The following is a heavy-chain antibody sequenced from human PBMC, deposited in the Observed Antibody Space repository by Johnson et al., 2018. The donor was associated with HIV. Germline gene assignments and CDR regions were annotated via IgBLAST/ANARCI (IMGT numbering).Heavy chain of an antibody. V-gene: IGHV3-20*04. Sequence: VQLVESGGGVVQPGGSLRLSCAASGFTFSSYAMSWVRQAPGKGLEWVSGIYWTGGRTSYADSVKGRFTISRDNAKNSMYLQMNNVRAEDTALYFCARASNYYDSFGYYRWGGGSDIWGQGTMVTVSS. CDR3: ARASNYYDSFGYYRWGGGSDI. CDR2: IYWTGGRT. D-gene: IGHD3-22*01. J-gene: IGHJ3*02. CDR1: GFTFSSYA.